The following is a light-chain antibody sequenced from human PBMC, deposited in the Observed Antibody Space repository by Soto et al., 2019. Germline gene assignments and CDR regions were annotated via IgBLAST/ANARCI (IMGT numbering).Light chain of an antibody. CDR3: CSYAGHSAHWV. CDR2: EGS. CDR1: SSDIGSYNL. Sequence: QSLLTQPASVSGSPGQSITISCTGTSSDIGSYNLVSWYQRHPGRAPKLMVYEGSRRPSGVSNRFSGSKSGNTASLTISGLQAEDEADYFCCSYAGHSAHWVFGGGTKLTVL. J-gene: IGLJ3*02. V-gene: IGLV2-23*01.